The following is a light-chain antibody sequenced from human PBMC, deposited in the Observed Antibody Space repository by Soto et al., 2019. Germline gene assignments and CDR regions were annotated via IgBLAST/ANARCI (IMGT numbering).Light chain of an antibody. Sequence: QAVVTQPPSLSGAPGQRVTISCTGSRSNIGAGYDVHWYQHLPGTAPKVLIFDNSNRPSGVPDRFSGSKSVTSASLAITGLQAEDEAVYYCHSYDVSLRGPAFGGGTKVTVL. CDR2: DNS. J-gene: IGLJ2*01. CDR3: HSYDVSLRGPA. V-gene: IGLV1-40*01. CDR1: RSNIGAGYD.